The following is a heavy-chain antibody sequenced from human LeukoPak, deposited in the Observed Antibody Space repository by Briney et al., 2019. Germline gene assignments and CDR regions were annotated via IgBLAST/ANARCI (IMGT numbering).Heavy chain of an antibody. D-gene: IGHD3-9*01. CDR1: GFTVSSNY. J-gene: IGHJ4*02. CDR3: ARLHYDVLTGPFDY. Sequence: RGSLRLSCAASGFTVSSNYMSWVRQAPGKGLEWVSIIYSGGATFYADSVKGRFTISRESSKNTLWLQMNSLRAEDTAVYYCARLHYDVLTGPFDYWGQGTLVTVSS. V-gene: IGHV3-53*01. CDR2: IYSGGAT.